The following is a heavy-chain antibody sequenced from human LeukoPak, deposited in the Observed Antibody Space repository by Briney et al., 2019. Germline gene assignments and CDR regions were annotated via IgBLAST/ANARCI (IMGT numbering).Heavy chain of an antibody. D-gene: IGHD2-8*01. Sequence: SETLSLTCAVYGGSFSGYYWTWIRQSPGKGLEWIAEIIHSGRTNYNPSLESRVTISVDTPKKQFSLKLNSVTAADTAVYYCARGVVLMHYATFDSWGQGTLVTVS. V-gene: IGHV4-34*12. J-gene: IGHJ4*02. CDR2: IIHSGRT. CDR3: ARGVVLMHYATFDS. CDR1: GGSFSGYY.